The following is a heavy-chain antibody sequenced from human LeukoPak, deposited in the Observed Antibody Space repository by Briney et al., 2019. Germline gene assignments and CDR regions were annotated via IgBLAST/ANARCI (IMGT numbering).Heavy chain of an antibody. CDR2: INHSGST. V-gene: IGHV4-34*01. J-gene: IGHJ6*02. CDR3: ARGRGWNYSYCYYGMDV. Sequence: PSETLSLTCAVYGGSFSGYYWSWIRQPPGKGLEWIGEINHSGSTNYNPSLKSRVTISVDTSKNQFSLKLSSVTAANTAVYYCARGRGWNYSYCYYGMDVWGQGTTVTVSS. CDR1: GGSFSGYY. D-gene: IGHD1-7*01.